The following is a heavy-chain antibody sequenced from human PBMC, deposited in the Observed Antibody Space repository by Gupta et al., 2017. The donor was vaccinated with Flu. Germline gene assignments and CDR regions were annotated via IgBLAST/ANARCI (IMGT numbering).Heavy chain of an antibody. J-gene: IGHJ6*02. CDR2: VKQDGSEK. CDR3: ARDSERGSPGGGMDV. Sequence: WISWVRQATGKGMEWVANVKQDGSEKYYFDSVKGRFTNSRDNARNSLYLQMNSLKAEDTAVYYCARDSERGSPGGGMDVWSQGTTVTVSS. V-gene: IGHV3-7*01. D-gene: IGHD3-16*01. CDR1: W.